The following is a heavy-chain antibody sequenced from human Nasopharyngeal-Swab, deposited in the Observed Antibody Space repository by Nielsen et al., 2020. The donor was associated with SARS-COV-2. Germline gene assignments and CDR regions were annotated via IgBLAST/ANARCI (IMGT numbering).Heavy chain of an antibody. CDR1: GFTFSSYE. CDR2: ISSSGSTI. J-gene: IGHJ6*03. Sequence: GGSLRLSCAASGFTFSSYEMNWVRQAPGKGLEWGSYISSSGSTIYYADSVKGRFTISRDNAKNSLYLQMNSLRAEDTAVYYCARDRFEITIFGVVIRNYMDVWGKGTTVTVSS. V-gene: IGHV3-48*03. D-gene: IGHD3-3*01. CDR3: ARDRFEITIFGVVIRNYMDV.